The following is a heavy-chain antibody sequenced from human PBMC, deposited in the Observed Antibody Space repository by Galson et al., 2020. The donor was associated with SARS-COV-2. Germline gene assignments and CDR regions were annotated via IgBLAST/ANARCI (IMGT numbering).Heavy chain of an antibody. V-gene: IGHV4-31*03. Sequence: SETLSLTCTVSGGSISSGGYYWSWIRQHPGKGLEWIGYIYYSGSTYYNPSLKSRVTISVDTSKNQFSLKLSSVTAADTAVYYCARVTVTTLGGMDVWGQGITVTVCS. CDR2: IYYSGST. J-gene: IGHJ6*02. D-gene: IGHD4-4*01. CDR1: GGSISSGGYY. CDR3: ARVTVTTLGGMDV.